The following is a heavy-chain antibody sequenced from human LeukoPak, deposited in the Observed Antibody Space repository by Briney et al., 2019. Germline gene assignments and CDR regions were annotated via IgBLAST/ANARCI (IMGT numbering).Heavy chain of an antibody. CDR1: GGSISSSSYY. V-gene: IGHV4-39*01. CDR2: IYYSGST. J-gene: IGHJ3*02. CDR3: ARGSHITMVRGVIKTAFDI. Sequence: SETLSLTCTVSGGSISSSSYYWGWIRQPPGKGLEWIGSIYYSGSTYYNPSLKSRVTISVDTSKNQFSLKLSSVTAADTAVYYCARGSHITMVRGVIKTAFDIWGQGTMVTVSS. D-gene: IGHD3-10*01.